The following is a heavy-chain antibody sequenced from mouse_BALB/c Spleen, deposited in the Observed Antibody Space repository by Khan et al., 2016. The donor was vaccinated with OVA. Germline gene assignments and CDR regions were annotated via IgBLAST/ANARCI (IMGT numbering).Heavy chain of an antibody. Sequence: VQLQESGPGLVAPSQSLSITCTVSGFSLTSYGVHWVRQPPGKGLEWLGVICAGGSTNYNSALMSRLSISKDNSRNQVFLKRNKLQTDNTAMYYCARLEDIWGQGTTLTVSS. V-gene: IGHV2-9*02. CDR1: GFSLTSYG. CDR2: ICAGGST. J-gene: IGHJ2*01. D-gene: IGHD1-3*01. CDR3: ARLEDI.